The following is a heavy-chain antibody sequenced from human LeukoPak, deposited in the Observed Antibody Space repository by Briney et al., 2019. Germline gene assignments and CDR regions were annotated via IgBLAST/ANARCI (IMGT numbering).Heavy chain of an antibody. J-gene: IGHJ6*02. V-gene: IGHV4-59*01. CDR3: ARGSSMEYYYDSSGYPYYYYGMDV. CDR1: GGSISSYY. CDR2: IYYRGST. D-gene: IGHD3-22*01. Sequence: PSETLSLTCTVSGGSISSYYWSWIRQPPGKGLEWIGHIYYRGSTNYNPSLKSRVTISVDTSKNQFSLKLSSVTAADTAVYYCARGSSMEYYYDSSGYPYYYYGMDVWGQGTTVTVSS.